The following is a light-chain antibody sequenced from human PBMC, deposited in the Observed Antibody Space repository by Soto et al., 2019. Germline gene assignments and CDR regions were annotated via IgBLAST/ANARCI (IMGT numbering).Light chain of an antibody. Sequence: ETVLTQSPGTLSLSPGERATLSCRASQSFSSSYLSWYQQKPGQAPRLLIYGASTRASGIPHRFSGSGSGTDFTLTISSLEPEDFGVYYCQQYDYSPPKWTFGPGTKVDIK. J-gene: IGKJ1*01. V-gene: IGKV3-20*01. CDR1: QSFSSSY. CDR3: QQYDYSPPKWT. CDR2: GAS.